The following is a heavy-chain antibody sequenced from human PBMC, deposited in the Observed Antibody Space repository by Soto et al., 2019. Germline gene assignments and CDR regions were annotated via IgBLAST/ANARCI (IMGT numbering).Heavy chain of an antibody. Sequence: QVQLVQSGAEVKKPGSSVKVSCKASGDTFSNSAISWVRQAPGQGLEWMGGIIPIFGTANYAQKFQGRVTITGDESTNTAYMELYSLRSEDTAVYYCATPPEGGYKDGMDVWGQGTTVTVSS. CDR3: ATPPEGGYKDGMDV. J-gene: IGHJ6*02. CDR2: IIPIFGTA. D-gene: IGHD5-12*01. V-gene: IGHV1-69*01. CDR1: GDTFSNSA.